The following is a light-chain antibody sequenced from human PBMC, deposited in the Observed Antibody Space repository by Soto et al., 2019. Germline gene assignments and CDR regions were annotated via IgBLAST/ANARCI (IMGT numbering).Light chain of an antibody. J-gene: IGLJ2*01. Sequence: QSALTQPPSASGSPGQSVTISCTGTSNDVGGYNYVSWYQQHPGKAPKLMIYEVSKRPSGVPDRFSGSKSGNTASLTVSGLQAEDEADYYCTSYADSNIVVFGGGTKLTVL. CDR1: SNDVGGYNY. CDR2: EVS. V-gene: IGLV2-8*01. CDR3: TSYADSNIVV.